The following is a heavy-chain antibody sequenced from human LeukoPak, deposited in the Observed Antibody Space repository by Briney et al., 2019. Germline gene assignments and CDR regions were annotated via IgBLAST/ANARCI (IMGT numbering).Heavy chain of an antibody. D-gene: IGHD1-20*01. J-gene: IGHJ4*02. CDR2: ISSGSVTI. CDR3: ARDRVNWNDGVDY. Sequence: GGSLRLSCAASGFTFSDYNMNWVRQAPGKGLEWVSYISSGSVTIYYADSVKGRFTISRDNAKNSLYLQMNSLRAEDTAVYYCARDRVNWNDGVDYWGQGTLVTVSS. CDR1: GFTFSDYN. V-gene: IGHV3-48*01.